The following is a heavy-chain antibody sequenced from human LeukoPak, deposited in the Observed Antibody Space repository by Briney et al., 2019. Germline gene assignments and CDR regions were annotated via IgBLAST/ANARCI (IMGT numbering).Heavy chain of an antibody. CDR3: ARDTVGVWGYQLLYSDSQQYFDY. CDR2: INPNSGGT. J-gene: IGHJ4*02. CDR1: GYTFTSYD. D-gene: IGHD2-2*02. V-gene: IGHV1-2*02. Sequence: GASVKVSCKASGYTFTSYDINWVRQATGQGLEWMGWINPNSGGTNYAQKFQGRVTMTRDTSISTAYMELSRLRSDDTAVYYCARDTVGVWGYQLLYSDSQQYFDYWGQGTLVTVSS.